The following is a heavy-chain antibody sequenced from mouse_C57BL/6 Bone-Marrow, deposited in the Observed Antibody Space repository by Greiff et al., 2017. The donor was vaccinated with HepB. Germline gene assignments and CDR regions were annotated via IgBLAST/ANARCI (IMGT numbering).Heavy chain of an antibody. J-gene: IGHJ3*01. V-gene: IGHV5-9-1*02. CDR2: ISSGGDYI. CDR1: GFTFSSYA. Sequence: EVKLVESGEGLVKPGGSLKLSCAASGFTFSSYAMSWVRQTPEKRLEWVAYISSGGDYIYYADTVKGRFTISRVNDRNTLYLQMSSLKSEATALYYCTRDSMDFFTTAPFAYWGQGTLVTVSA. D-gene: IGHD1-2*01. CDR3: TRDSMDFFTTAPFAY.